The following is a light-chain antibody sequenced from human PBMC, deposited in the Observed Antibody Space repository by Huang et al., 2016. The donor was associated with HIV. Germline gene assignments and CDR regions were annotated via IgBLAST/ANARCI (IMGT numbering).Light chain of an antibody. CDR1: QSVDNNY. CDR2: GAS. Sequence: EIVLTQSPGTLSLSPGERATLSCRASQSVDNNYIAWYQQKPGQAPRLLIYGASTRATGIPHRFSGTGSGTDFTLTISRLEPEDFVVYHCQQYGNSPWTFGQGAKVE. J-gene: IGKJ1*01. CDR3: QQYGNSPWT. V-gene: IGKV3-20*01.